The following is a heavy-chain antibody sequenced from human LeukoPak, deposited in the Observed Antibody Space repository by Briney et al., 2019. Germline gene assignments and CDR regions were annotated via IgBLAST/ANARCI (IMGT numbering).Heavy chain of an antibody. V-gene: IGHV4-31*03. CDR1: GGSISSGGYS. CDR2: IYYSGST. CDR3: ATLVVPAAMSWFDP. Sequence: SQTLSLTCTVSGGSISSGGYSWSWIRQHPGKGLEWIGYIYYSGSTYYNPSLKSRVTISVDTSKNQFSLKLGSVTAADTAVYYCATLVVPAAMSWFDPWGQGTLVTVSS. D-gene: IGHD2-2*01. J-gene: IGHJ5*02.